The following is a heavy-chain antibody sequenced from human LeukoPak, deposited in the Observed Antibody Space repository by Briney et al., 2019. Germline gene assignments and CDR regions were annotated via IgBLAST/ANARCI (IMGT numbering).Heavy chain of an antibody. V-gene: IGHV1-8*01. CDR3: ARGPNHNWNDPIYYYYYYMDV. D-gene: IGHD1-1*01. J-gene: IGHJ6*03. Sequence: ASVKVSCKASGYTFTSYDINWVRQATGQGLEWMGWMNPNSGNTGYAQKFQGRVTMTRNTSISTAYMELSSLRSEDTAVYYCARGPNHNWNDPIYYYYYYMDVWGKGTTVTISS. CDR2: MNPNSGNT. CDR1: GYTFTSYD.